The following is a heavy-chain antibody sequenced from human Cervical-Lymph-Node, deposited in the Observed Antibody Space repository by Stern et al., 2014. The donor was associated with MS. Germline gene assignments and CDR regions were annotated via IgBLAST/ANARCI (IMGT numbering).Heavy chain of an antibody. V-gene: IGHV5-51*03. CDR2: IYPGDSDI. CDR1: GYNFITHW. J-gene: IGHJ4*02. CDR3: VRWAVGGDY. Sequence: VQLVQSGAEVKKPGESLKVSCKGSGYNFITHWIAWVRQMPGKGLEWMGIIYPGDSDIRYSPSFQGKVTISAANSTSTVYLEWSSLRASDTAVYYCVRWAVGGDYWGQGTLVTVTS. D-gene: IGHD6-19*01.